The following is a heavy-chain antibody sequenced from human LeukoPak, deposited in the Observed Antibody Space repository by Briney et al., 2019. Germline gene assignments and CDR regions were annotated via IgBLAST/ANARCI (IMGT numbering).Heavy chain of an antibody. Sequence: PGGSLRHSCAASGFTFSSYAMSWVRQAPGKGLEWVSAISGSGGSTYYADSVKGRFTISRDNSKNTLYLQMNSLRAEDTAVYYCAKSNYYGSERDAFDIWGQGTMVTVSS. J-gene: IGHJ3*02. V-gene: IGHV3-23*01. CDR2: ISGSGGST. CDR1: GFTFSSYA. CDR3: AKSNYYGSERDAFDI. D-gene: IGHD3-10*01.